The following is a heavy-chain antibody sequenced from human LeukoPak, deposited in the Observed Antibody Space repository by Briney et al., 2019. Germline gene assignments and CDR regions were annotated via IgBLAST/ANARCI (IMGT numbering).Heavy chain of an antibody. Sequence: SETLSLTCTVSGGSINNYFWSCIRQPPGKGLEWIGYIYYSGSTNYNPSLKSRLTMSVDTSKNQFSLKLSSVTAADTAVYYCARFRLLGTGLADWYFDLWGRGTLVTVSS. V-gene: IGHV4-59*08. CDR3: ARFRLLGTGLADWYFDL. CDR2: IYYSGST. D-gene: IGHD7-27*01. J-gene: IGHJ2*01. CDR1: GGSINNYF.